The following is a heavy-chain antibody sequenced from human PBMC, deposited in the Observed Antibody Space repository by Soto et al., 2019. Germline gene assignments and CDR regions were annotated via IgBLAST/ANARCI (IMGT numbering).Heavy chain of an antibody. CDR1: GGTFSSYT. J-gene: IGHJ6*03. V-gene: IGHV1-69*02. Sequence: SVKVSCKASGGTFSSYTISWVRQAPGQGLEWMGRIIPILGIANYAQKFQGRVTITADKSTSTAYMELSSLRSEDTAVYYCAGRYCSSTSCSYYYYYMDVWGKGTTVTVSS. CDR3: AGRYCSSTSCSYYYYYMDV. D-gene: IGHD2-2*01. CDR2: IIPILGIA.